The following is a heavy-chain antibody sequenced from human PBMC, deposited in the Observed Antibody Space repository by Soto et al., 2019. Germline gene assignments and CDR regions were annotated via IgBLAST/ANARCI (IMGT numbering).Heavy chain of an antibody. V-gene: IGHV3-23*01. Sequence: GGSLRLSCAATGFTFSSYTMSWVRQAPGKGLELVSGICGSGGNTYYADSVKGRVTISRDNSQNMLFLQMNSLRAEDTAVYYCAKRGNYAPYYNYYLDVWGKGTPVTVSS. J-gene: IGHJ6*03. CDR3: AKRGNYAPYYNYYLDV. D-gene: IGHD4-4*01. CDR1: GFTFSSYT. CDR2: ICGSGGNT.